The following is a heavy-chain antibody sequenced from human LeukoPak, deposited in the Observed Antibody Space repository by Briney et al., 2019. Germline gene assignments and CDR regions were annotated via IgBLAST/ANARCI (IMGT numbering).Heavy chain of an antibody. D-gene: IGHD6-19*01. CDR1: GFTFNSYT. CDR2: ISTSSNYI. Sequence: PGGSLRLSCAASGFTFNSYTMNWVRQAPGKGLEWVSSISTSSNYIYYADSLRGRFTISRDNAKNSLYLQMNGLGAEDTAVYYCARVSAHAGIAVAASDYWGQGTLVTVSS. CDR3: ARVSAHAGIAVAASDY. J-gene: IGHJ4*02. V-gene: IGHV3-21*01.